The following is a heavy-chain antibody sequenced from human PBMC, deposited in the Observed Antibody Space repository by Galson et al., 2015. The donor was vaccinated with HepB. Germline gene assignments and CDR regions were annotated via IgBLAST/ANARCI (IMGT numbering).Heavy chain of an antibody. CDR3: ARLKREPYDSSGYNDY. Sequence: SVKVSCKASGGTFSSYAISWVRQAPGQGLEWMGGIIPILGIANYAQKFQGRVTITADKSTSTAYMELSSLRSEDTAVYYCARLKREPYDSSGYNDYWGQGTLVTVSS. J-gene: IGHJ4*02. V-gene: IGHV1-69*10. CDR2: IIPILGIA. D-gene: IGHD3-22*01. CDR1: GGTFSSYA.